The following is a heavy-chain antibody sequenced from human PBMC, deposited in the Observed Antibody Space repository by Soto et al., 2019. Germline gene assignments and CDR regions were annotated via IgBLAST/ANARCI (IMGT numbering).Heavy chain of an antibody. Sequence: QITLKESGPTLVKPTQTLTLTCTFSGFSLTTDRVGVGWIRQPPGEALEWLAVIYWDDSKTYRPSLESRLTSTKGTSKNQVALTMTNMDSLDTATYYCAHAYGGRSLYWGQGTLVTVSS. J-gene: IGHJ4*02. CDR3: AHAYGGRSLY. CDR2: IYWDDSK. D-gene: IGHD1-26*01. CDR1: GFSLTTDRVG. V-gene: IGHV2-5*02.